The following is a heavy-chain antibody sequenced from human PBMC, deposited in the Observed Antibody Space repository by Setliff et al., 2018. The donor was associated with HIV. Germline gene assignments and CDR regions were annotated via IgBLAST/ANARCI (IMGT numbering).Heavy chain of an antibody. J-gene: IGHJ4*02. CDR1: GFSFSNYW. V-gene: IGHV3-74*01. Sequence: GESLKISCAASGFSFSNYWMHWVRQVPGKGLVWVSRISSDAGNIVYADSVKGRFTISRDNAKNTLYLQMNSLRGEDTALYYCGRDIGGAGPTTFDCWGQGTLVTVSS. CDR2: ISSDAGNI. CDR3: GRDIGGAGPTTFDC. D-gene: IGHD3-16*01.